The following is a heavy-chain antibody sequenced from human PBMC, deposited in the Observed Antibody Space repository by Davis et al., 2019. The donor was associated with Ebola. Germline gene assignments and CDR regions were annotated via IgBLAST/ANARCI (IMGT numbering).Heavy chain of an antibody. CDR1: GFTFSSYA. J-gene: IGHJ4*02. CDR3: AKDTRTEEYYDFWSGYYYY. D-gene: IGHD3-3*01. CDR2: ISGSGGST. Sequence: GESLKISCAASGFTFSSYAISWVRQAPGKGLEWVSAISGSGGSTYYADSVKGRFTISRDNSKNTLYLQMNSLRPEDTAVYYCAKDTRTEEYYDFWSGYYYYWGQGTLVTVSS. V-gene: IGHV3-23*01.